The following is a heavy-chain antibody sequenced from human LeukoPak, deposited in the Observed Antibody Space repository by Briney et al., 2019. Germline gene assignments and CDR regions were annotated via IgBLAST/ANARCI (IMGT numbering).Heavy chain of an antibody. CDR3: AKPGYQLLEYFDY. D-gene: IGHD2-2*01. CDR1: GFTFSSYS. Sequence: GGSLRLSCAASGFTFSSYSMNWVRQAPGKGLEWVAFIRYDGSNKYCADSVKGRFTISRDNSKNTLYLQMNSLRAEDTAVYYCAKPGYQLLEYFDYWGQGTLVTVSS. CDR2: IRYDGSNK. J-gene: IGHJ4*02. V-gene: IGHV3-30*02.